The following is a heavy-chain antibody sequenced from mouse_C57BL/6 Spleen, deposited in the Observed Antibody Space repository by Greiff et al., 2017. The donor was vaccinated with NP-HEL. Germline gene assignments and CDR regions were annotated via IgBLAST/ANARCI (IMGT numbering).Heavy chain of an antibody. CDR3: TRDYGSSYYAMDY. D-gene: IGHD1-1*01. CDR2: IDPENGDT. J-gene: IGHJ4*01. CDR1: GFNIKDDY. Sequence: VHVKQSGAELVRPGASVKLSCTASGFNIKDDYMHWVKQRPEQGLEWIGWIDPENGDTEYASKFQGKATITADTSSNTAYLQLSSLTSEDTAVYYCTRDYGSSYYAMDYWGQGTSVTVSS. V-gene: IGHV14-4*01.